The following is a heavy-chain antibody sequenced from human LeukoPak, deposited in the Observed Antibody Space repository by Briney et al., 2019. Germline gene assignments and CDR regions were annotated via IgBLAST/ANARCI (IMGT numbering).Heavy chain of an antibody. Sequence: GRSLRLSCAASGFTFSSYAMHWVRQAPGKGLEWVAYISSSGSTIYYADSVKGRFTISRDNAKNSLYLQMNSLRAEDTAVYYCARDLWGAAVSAFDIWGQGTMVTVSS. D-gene: IGHD6-13*01. CDR3: ARDLWGAAVSAFDI. J-gene: IGHJ3*02. CDR2: ISSSGSTI. V-gene: IGHV3-48*04. CDR1: GFTFSSYA.